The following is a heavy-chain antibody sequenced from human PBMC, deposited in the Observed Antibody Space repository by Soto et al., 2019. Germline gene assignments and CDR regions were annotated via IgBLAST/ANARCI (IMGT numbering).Heavy chain of an antibody. V-gene: IGHV1-2*02. J-gene: IGHJ4*02. CDR3: ARARIMVATIPTY. D-gene: IGHD5-12*01. Sequence: ASVKVSCKASGYTFTDYYMHWVRQAPGQGLEWMGWVNPNSGGTNYAQKFQGRVTMTRDTSINTAYMELSRLRSDDAAMYYCARARIMVATIPTYWGQGTLVTVSS. CDR2: VNPNSGGT. CDR1: GYTFTDYY.